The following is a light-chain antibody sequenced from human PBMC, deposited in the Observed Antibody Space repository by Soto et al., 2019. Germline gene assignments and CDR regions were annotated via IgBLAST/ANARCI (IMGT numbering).Light chain of an antibody. J-gene: IGKJ2*02. V-gene: IGKV3D-20*02. CDR2: GVS. CDR1: QRLSASD. Sequence: EIVLTQSPGTLSLSPGQRATLSCRASQRLSASDIAWYQQKPGQAPKFLIYGVSSRATGIPDRFSGSGSGTDFTLTISRLEPEDFAVYYCQQRGKWPSTFGPGTKVEMK. CDR3: QQRGKWPST.